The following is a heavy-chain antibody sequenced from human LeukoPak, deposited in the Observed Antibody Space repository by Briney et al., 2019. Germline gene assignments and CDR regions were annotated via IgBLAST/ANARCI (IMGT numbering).Heavy chain of an antibody. Sequence: GASVKVSCKASGYTFTSYDINWVRQATGQGLEWMGWMNPNSGNTGYAQKFQGRVTMTRNTSISTAYMELSSLRSEDTAVYYCARSPAERITIFGVVNKYYYYYGMDVWGQGTTVTVSS. V-gene: IGHV1-8*01. D-gene: IGHD3-3*01. J-gene: IGHJ6*02. CDR3: ARSPAERITIFGVVNKYYYYYGMDV. CDR1: GYTFTSYD. CDR2: MNPNSGNT.